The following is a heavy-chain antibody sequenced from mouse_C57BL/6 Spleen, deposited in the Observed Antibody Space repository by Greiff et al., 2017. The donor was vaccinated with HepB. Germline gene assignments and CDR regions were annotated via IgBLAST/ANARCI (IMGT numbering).Heavy chain of an antibody. V-gene: IGHV3-6*01. CDR3: AREGGYDYEDFDV. CDR1: GYSITSGYY. J-gene: IGHJ1*03. D-gene: IGHD2-4*01. Sequence: EVQLQESGPGLVKPSQSLSLTCSVTGYSITSGYYWNWIRQFPGNKLEWMGYISYDGSNNYNPSLKNRISITRDTSKNQFFLKLNSVTTEDTATYYCAREGGYDYEDFDVWGTGTTVTVSS. CDR2: ISYDGSN.